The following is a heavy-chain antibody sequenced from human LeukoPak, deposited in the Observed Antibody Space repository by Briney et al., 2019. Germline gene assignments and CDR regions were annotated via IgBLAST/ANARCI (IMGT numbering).Heavy chain of an antibody. J-gene: IGHJ6*04. D-gene: IGHD6-6*01. CDR1: GFTFSTFW. Sequence: GGSLRLSCAASGFTFSTFWMHWVRQTPGKGLVWVSRISSDGTTTHYADSVKGRFTISRDNAKNSLYLQMNSLRAEDTAVYYCARKSCGQLHDTLDVWGKGTTVTVSS. CDR2: ISSDGTTT. CDR3: ARKSCGQLHDTLDV. V-gene: IGHV3-74*01.